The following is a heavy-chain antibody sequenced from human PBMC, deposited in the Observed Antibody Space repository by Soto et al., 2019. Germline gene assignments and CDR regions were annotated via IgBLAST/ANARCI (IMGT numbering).Heavy chain of an antibody. J-gene: IGHJ4*02. CDR1: GFKFSNYA. CDR3: ATDRRGGGNSAFYFDF. D-gene: IGHD3-10*01. V-gene: IGHV3-23*01. Sequence: PGGSLRLSCAASGFKFSNYAMSWVRQAPGKGLEWVSLISATGGGTYYADSVKGRFTISRDNSHNTLYLQVHSLTAEDTAVYYCATDRRGGGNSAFYFDFWGQGAQVTVSS. CDR2: ISATGGGT.